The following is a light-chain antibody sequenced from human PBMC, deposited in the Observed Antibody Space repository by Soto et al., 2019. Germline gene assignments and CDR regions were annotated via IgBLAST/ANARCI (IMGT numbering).Light chain of an antibody. CDR3: SSFASRDTRV. Sequence: QSALTQPPSASGSPGQSVTISCTGTSSDVGAYNYVSWYQQHAGKAPKLVIYEVTKRPSGVPDRFSGSKSANTASLTVSGVQAEAEDDYSCSSFASRDTRVFGGGTKLTVL. CDR2: EVT. CDR1: SSDVGAYNY. J-gene: IGLJ3*02. V-gene: IGLV2-8*01.